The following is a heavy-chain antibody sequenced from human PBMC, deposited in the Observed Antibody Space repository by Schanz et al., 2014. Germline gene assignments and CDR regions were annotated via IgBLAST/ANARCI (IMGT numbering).Heavy chain of an antibody. CDR3: AREKGHGYSGLS. J-gene: IGHJ5*02. V-gene: IGHV1-2*02. Sequence: QVQLVQSGSELKKPGASVRVSCKASGYTFTDYAMNWVRQAPGQGLEWMGWINPNTGGTNFAQKFQGRVTMTRDTSITTAYMDLSGLTSDDTAVYYCAREKGHGYSGLSWGQGTLLAVSS. CDR1: GYTFTDYA. CDR2: INPNTGGT. D-gene: IGHD5-12*01.